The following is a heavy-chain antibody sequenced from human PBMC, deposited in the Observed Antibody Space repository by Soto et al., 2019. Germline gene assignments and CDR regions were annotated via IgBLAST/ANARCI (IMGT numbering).Heavy chain of an antibody. J-gene: IGHJ6*02. D-gene: IGHD5-18*01. Sequence: PSETLSLTCTVTGDYMSSSGYYLGWIRQPPGKGMEWIGSIYYGVNTYYKPSLKGRVTISVDTSKNQFSLELRSATAADTAVYYCARRYGYRNGMDVWGQGTTVTVSS. CDR1: GDYMSSSGYY. CDR2: IYYGVNT. CDR3: ARRYGYRNGMDV. V-gene: IGHV4-39*01.